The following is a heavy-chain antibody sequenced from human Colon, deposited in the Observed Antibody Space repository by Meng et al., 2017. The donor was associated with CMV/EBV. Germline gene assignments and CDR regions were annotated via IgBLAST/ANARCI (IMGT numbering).Heavy chain of an antibody. CDR2: IYPRRGDT. J-gene: IGHJ4*02. Sequence: GYNFAAYYMHWVRQAPGQGLEWMGVIYPRRGDTTYAQKFQGRITVTSDTSTTTVYMELNSLRSEDSAVYYCVRDWGINVTTRRLHYWGQGTLVTVSS. CDR3: VRDWGINVTTRRLHY. D-gene: IGHD1/OR15-1a*01. V-gene: IGHV1-46*01. CDR1: GYNFAAYY.